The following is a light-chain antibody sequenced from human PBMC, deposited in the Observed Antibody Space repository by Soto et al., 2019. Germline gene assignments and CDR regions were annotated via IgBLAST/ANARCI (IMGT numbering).Light chain of an antibody. J-gene: IGKJ5*01. CDR3: LQAAQSPLT. CDR1: QSLLQSNGNNH. CDR2: LAS. Sequence: DIVLTQSPLSLPVTPGEPASISCRSSQSLLQSNGNNHVDWYLQRPGQSPQLLLYLASSRASEVPDRFSGSGSGTEFSLEISRVEAEDVGVYYCLQAAQSPLTFGQGTRLEIK. V-gene: IGKV2-28*01.